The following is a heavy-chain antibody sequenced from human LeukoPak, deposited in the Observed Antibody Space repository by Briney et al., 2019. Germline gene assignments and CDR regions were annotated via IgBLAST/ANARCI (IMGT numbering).Heavy chain of an antibody. J-gene: IGHJ5*02. CDR2: IWYDGSNK. D-gene: IGHD6-19*01. CDR1: GFTFSSYG. V-gene: IGHV3-33*06. Sequence: GGSLRLSCAASGFTFSSYGMHWVRQAPGKGLEWVAVIWYDGSNKYYADSVKGRFTISRDNSKNTLYLQMNSLRAEDTAVYYCAKGHRYSSGWYWSHWFDPWGQGTLVTVSS. CDR3: AKGHRYSSGWYWSHWFDP.